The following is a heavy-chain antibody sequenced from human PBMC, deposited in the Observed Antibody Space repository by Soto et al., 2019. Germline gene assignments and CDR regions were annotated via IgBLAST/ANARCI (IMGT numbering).Heavy chain of an antibody. Sequence: PGGSLRLSCTASGFTFGDYAMHWVRQAPDKGLEWVATVRGTGGSTYYADSVKGRFTISRDNTQSALYLQMNSLRAEDTAVYYCAKGGELVVLGAAMRFDPRGQGTLVTVS. V-gene: IGHV3-23*01. CDR1: GFTFGDYA. D-gene: IGHD2-15*01. J-gene: IGHJ5*02. CDR2: VRGTGGST. CDR3: AKGGELVVLGAAMRFDP.